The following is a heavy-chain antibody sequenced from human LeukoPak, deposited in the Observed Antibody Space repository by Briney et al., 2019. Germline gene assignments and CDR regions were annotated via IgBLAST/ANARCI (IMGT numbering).Heavy chain of an antibody. J-gene: IGHJ4*02. D-gene: IGHD6-13*01. CDR1: GFTFSGSA. V-gene: IGHV3-33*08. CDR3: ARGSYTSSRYGVFDY. CDR2: IWYDGSNK. Sequence: GGSLKLSCAASGFTFSGSAIHWVRQAPGKGLEWVAVIWYDGSNKYYADSVKGRFTISRDNSKNTLYLQMNSLRGEDTAVYYCARGSYTSSRYGVFDYWGQGTLVTVSS.